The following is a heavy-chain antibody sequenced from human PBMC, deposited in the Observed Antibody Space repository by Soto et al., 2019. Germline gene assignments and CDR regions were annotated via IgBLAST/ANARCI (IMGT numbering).Heavy chain of an antibody. CDR2: IKSKTDGGTT. Sequence: EVQLVESGGGLVKPGGSLRLSCAASGFTFSNAWMSWVRQAPGKGLEWVGRIKSKTDGGTTDYAAPVKGRFTISRDDSKNTLYLQMNSLKTEDTAVYYCTTEPADWYYDSSGYHGWFDPWGQGTLVTVSS. V-gene: IGHV3-15*01. CDR1: GFTFSNAW. J-gene: IGHJ5*02. D-gene: IGHD3-22*01. CDR3: TTEPADWYYDSSGYHGWFDP.